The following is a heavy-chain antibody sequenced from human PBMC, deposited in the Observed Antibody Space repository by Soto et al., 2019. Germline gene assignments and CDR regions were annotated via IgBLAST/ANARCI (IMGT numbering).Heavy chain of an antibody. CDR2: IYYSGST. D-gene: IGHD3-10*01. CDR3: ARQQLLWFGELLYYFDY. V-gene: IGHV4-39*01. J-gene: IGHJ4*02. Sequence: QLQLQESGPGLVKPSETLSLTCTVSGGSISSSSYYWGWLRQPPGKGLEWIGSIYYSGSTYYNPSLKSRVTISVDTSKNQFSLKLSSVTAADTAVYYCARQQLLWFGELLYYFDYWGQGTLVTVSS. CDR1: GGSISSSSYY.